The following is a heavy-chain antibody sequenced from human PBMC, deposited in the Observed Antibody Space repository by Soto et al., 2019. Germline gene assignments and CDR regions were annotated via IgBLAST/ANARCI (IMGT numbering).Heavy chain of an antibody. CDR1: GFTFDDYA. D-gene: IGHD6-6*01. CDR3: AKDGSEYSSSFDY. CDR2: ISWNSGSI. V-gene: IGHV3-9*01. J-gene: IGHJ4*02. Sequence: EVQLVESGGGLVQPGRSLRLSCAASGFTFDDYAMHWVRQAPGKGLEWVSGISWNSGSIGYADSVKGRFTISRDNAKNSLYLQMNSLRAEDTALSYCAKDGSEYSSSFDYWGQGTLVTVSS.